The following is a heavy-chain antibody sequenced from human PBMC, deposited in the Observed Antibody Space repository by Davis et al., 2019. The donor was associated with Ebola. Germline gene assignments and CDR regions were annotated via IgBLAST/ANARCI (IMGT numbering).Heavy chain of an antibody. CDR3: AARVGALSH. D-gene: IGHD1-26*01. J-gene: IGHJ4*02. CDR2: INHSGST. V-gene: IGHV4-34*01. CDR1: GGSFSGYY. Sequence: SETLSLTCAVYGGSFSGYYWSWIRQPPGKGLEWIGEINHSGSTNYNPSLKSRVTISVDTSKNQFSLKLSSVTAADTAVYYCAARVGALSHWGQGTLVTVSS.